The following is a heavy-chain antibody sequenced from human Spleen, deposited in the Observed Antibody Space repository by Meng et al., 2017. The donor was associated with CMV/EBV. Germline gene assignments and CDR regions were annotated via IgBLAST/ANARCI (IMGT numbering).Heavy chain of an antibody. J-gene: IGHJ4*02. CDR3: AKTQGKRNIIVVTSNFDY. V-gene: IGHV3-23*01. CDR1: GFTFSSYA. D-gene: IGHD2-2*01. Sequence: GESLKISCAASGFTFSSYAMSWVRQAPGKGLEWVSGISGSSGSTYYADSVKGRFTISRDNSKNTLYLQMNSLRAEDTAVYYCAKTQGKRNIIVVTSNFDYWGQGTLVTVSS. CDR2: ISGSSGST.